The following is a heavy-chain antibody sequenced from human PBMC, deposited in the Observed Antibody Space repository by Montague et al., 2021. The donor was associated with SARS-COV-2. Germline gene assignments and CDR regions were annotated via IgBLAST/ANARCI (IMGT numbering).Heavy chain of an antibody. CDR2: IFHSGIT. V-gene: IGHV4-4*02. J-gene: IGHJ4*02. D-gene: IGHD6-13*01. CDR1: GGSINTNNW. CDR3: ARGRLVGDSSSWYYFDY. Sequence: SETLSLTCAVSGGSINTNNWWIWVRQPPGEGLEWIGQIFHSGITNYNPSLESRVTISVDKSKNQFSLRLSSVTAADTAVYYCARGRLVGDSSSWYYFDYWGQGTLVAVSS.